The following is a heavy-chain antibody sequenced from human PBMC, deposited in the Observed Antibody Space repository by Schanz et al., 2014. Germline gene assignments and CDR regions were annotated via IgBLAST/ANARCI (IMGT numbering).Heavy chain of an antibody. V-gene: IGHV3-53*01. CDR1: GFTVSSNY. CDR2: IYSGDNT. J-gene: IGHJ6*02. CDR3: ASLIGTTSAHFYGMDV. Sequence: EVQLVESGGGLIQPGGSLRLSCVASGFTVSSNYMSWVRQAPGKGLEWVSVIYSGDNTYYADSVKGRFTISRDNSKNTVYLQMNSLRAEDTAVYFCASLIGTTSAHFYGMDVWGQGTTVTVSS. D-gene: IGHD1-7*01.